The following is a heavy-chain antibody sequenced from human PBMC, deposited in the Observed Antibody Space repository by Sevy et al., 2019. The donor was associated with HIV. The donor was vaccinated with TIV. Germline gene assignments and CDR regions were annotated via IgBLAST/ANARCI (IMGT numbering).Heavy chain of an antibody. V-gene: IGHV3-9*01. J-gene: IGHJ2*01. CDR3: AKVPGYSYGLALWYFDL. Sequence: GGSLRLSCAASGFTFDHHAMHWDRQTPGKGLEWVSGISWNSASVAYADSVKGRFTISRDNAKKSLYLQMNSLRSEDTALYYCAKVPGYSYGLALWYFDLWGRGTLVTVSS. CDR2: ISWNSASV. D-gene: IGHD5-18*01. CDR1: GFTFDHHA.